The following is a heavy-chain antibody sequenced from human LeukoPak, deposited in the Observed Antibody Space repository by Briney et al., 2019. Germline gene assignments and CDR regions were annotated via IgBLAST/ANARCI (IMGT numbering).Heavy chain of an antibody. J-gene: IGHJ4*02. V-gene: IGHV1-18*01. Sequence: GASVKVSCKASGYTFTSYGISWVRQAPGQGLERMGWISAYNGNTNYAQKLQGRVTTTTDTSTSTAYMELRSLRSDDTAVYYCARVTTYYYGSGRIPPLYWGQGTLVTVSS. CDR2: ISAYNGNT. D-gene: IGHD3-10*01. CDR1: GYTFTSYG. CDR3: ARVTTYYYGSGRIPPLY.